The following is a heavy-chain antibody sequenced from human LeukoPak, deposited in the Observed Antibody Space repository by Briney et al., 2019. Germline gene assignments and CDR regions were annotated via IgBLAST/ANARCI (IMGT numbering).Heavy chain of an antibody. V-gene: IGHV3-74*01. J-gene: IGHJ4*02. CDR2: INIYGGVA. CDR3: VRRRDGNNKGFDY. CDR1: EFTFRNYW. D-gene: IGHD5-24*01. Sequence: PGGSLRLSCTASEFTFRNYWRHWGRKAPGKGLVLVSHINIYGGVATYADFVKGRFIISRDNAKNTVYLQMNSLRVEDTAVYFCVRRRDGNNKGFDYWGRGSLVTVSS.